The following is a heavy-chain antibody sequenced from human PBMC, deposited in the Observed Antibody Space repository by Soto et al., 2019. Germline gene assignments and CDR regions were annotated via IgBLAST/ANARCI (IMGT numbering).Heavy chain of an antibody. CDR3: ARELLFYDSDGFSWDDAFDI. Sequence: QMHLQESGSGLVKPSQTLSLTCAVSGGSLSSSAYSWSWIRQPPGKGLEWIGFIYQSGSTYYNPSHKSRVTMSLDTPKNQFSLKLSSVTAADTAVYYCARELLFYDSDGFSWDDAFDIWGQGTMVTVSS. D-gene: IGHD3-22*01. J-gene: IGHJ3*02. CDR2: IYQSGST. CDR1: GGSLSSSAYS. V-gene: IGHV4-30-2*01.